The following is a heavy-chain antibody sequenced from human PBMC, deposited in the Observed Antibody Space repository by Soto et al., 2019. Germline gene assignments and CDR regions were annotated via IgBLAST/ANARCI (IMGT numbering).Heavy chain of an antibody. D-gene: IGHD6-19*01. CDR1: GYTFTSYA. Sequence: ASVKVSCKASGYTFTSYAMHWVRQAPGQRLEWMGWINAGNGNTKYSQKFQGRVSITSDTSARTAYMELSSLRSEDTAVYFCARAFFVSGSYVYWGQGTLVTVSS. V-gene: IGHV1-3*01. J-gene: IGHJ4*02. CDR3: ARAFFVSGSYVY. CDR2: INAGNGNT.